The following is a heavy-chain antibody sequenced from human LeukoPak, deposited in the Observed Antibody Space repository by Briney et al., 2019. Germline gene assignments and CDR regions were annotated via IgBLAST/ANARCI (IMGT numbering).Heavy chain of an antibody. CDR2: ISGDGVST. V-gene: IGHV3-43*02. CDR3: ARTPRGYRSYELGY. D-gene: IGHD5-12*01. Sequence: GGSLRLSCAASGFTFDDYAMHWVRQAPGKGLEWVSLISGDGVSTNSADSVKGRFTFSRNNSKNSLYLQMNSLRTEDTALYYCARTPRGYRSYELGYWGQGTLVTVSS. J-gene: IGHJ4*02. CDR1: GFTFDDYA.